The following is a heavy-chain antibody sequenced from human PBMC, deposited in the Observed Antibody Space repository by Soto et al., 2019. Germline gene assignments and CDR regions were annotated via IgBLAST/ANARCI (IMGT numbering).Heavy chain of an antibody. CDR1: GFTFSSYA. J-gene: IGHJ4*02. CDR3: AKDSLPKYSGYEFGLD. D-gene: IGHD5-12*01. Sequence: GGSLRLSCAASGFTFSSYAMSWVRQAPGKGLEWVSAISGSGGSTYYADSVKGRFTISRDNSKNTLYLQMNSLRAEDTAVYYCAKDSLPKYSGYEFGLDWGQGTLVTVSS. CDR2: ISGSGGST. V-gene: IGHV3-23*01.